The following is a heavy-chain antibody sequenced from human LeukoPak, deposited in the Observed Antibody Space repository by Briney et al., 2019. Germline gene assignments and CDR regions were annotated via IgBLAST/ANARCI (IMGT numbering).Heavy chain of an antibody. CDR1: GGSISSYY. J-gene: IGHJ4*02. CDR2: IYYSGST. CDR3: ATSFYDSSGYLDAY. V-gene: IGHV4-59*01. Sequence: SETLSLTCTVSGGSISSYYWSWIRQPPGKGLEWIGYIYYSGSTNYNPSLKSRVTISVDTSKNQFSLKLSSVTAADTAVYYCATSFYDSSGYLDAYWGQGTLVTVSS. D-gene: IGHD3-22*01.